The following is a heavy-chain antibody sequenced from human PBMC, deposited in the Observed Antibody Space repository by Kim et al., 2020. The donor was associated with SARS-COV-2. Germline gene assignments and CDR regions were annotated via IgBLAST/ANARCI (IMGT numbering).Heavy chain of an antibody. V-gene: IGHV4-39*01. J-gene: IGHJ3*02. CDR2: IYYSGST. CDR3: ARLTLYYDSSGYHSVHAFDI. CDR1: GGSISSSSYY. Sequence: SETLSLTCTVSGGSISSSSYYWGWIRQPPGKGLEWIGSIYYSGSTYYNPSLKSRVTISVDTSKNQFSLKLSSVTAADTAVYYCARLTLYYDSSGYHSVHAFDIWGQGTMVTVSS. D-gene: IGHD3-22*01.